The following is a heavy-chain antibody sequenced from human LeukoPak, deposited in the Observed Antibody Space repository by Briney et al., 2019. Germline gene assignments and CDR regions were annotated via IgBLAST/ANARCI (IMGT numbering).Heavy chain of an antibody. CDR2: ISWNSGSI. J-gene: IGHJ6*02. D-gene: IGHD3-3*01. CDR3: AKDIRGYYDFWSGYYLIPGGMDV. CDR1: GFTFDDYA. Sequence: PGGSLRLSCAASGFTFDDYAMHWVQQAPGKGLEWVSGISWNSGSIGYADSVKGRFTISRDNAKNSLYLQMNSPRAEDTALYYCAKDIRGYYDFWSGYYLIPGGMDVWGQGTTVTVSS. V-gene: IGHV3-9*01.